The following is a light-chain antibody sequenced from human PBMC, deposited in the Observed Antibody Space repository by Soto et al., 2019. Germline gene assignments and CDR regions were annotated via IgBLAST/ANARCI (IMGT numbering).Light chain of an antibody. CDR2: TAS. CDR1: QNIKNW. V-gene: IGKV1-5*03. Sequence: DIQMTQSPSTLSASVGDSVTITCRASQNIKNWLAWYQQKPGKVPKLLIYTASTLESGVPSRFSGSGSGTEFTLTISSLQPDDFATYYCQQYNSYSRGTFGQGTKVEI. CDR3: QQYNSYSRGT. J-gene: IGKJ1*01.